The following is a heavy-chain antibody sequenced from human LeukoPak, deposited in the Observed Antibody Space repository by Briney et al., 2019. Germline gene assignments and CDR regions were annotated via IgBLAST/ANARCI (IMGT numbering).Heavy chain of an antibody. D-gene: IGHD5-24*01. CDR3: AKETDYNYIYYFDY. Sequence: GGSLRLSCEASGFXFSSYWIHWVRQVPGKGLVWVSRINSDGTSTSYADSVKGRFTISRDNAKNTLYLQMNSLRAEDTAVYSCAKETDYNYIYYFDYWGQGTLVTVSS. CDR2: INSDGTST. CDR1: GFXFSSYW. J-gene: IGHJ4*02. V-gene: IGHV3-74*01.